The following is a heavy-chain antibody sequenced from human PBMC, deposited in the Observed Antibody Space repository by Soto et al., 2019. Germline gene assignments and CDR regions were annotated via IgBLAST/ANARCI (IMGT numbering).Heavy chain of an antibody. J-gene: IGHJ4*02. D-gene: IGHD3-9*01. CDR2: ISDDGNK. V-gene: IGHV3-30*04. CDR3: ARDGSYYDVLTEHYFDV. CDR1: GFTFSSYA. Sequence: QVQLVESGGGVVQPGRSLRLSCAASGFTFSSYAMHWVRQAPGKGLEWVAVISDDGNKDYADSVKGRFTISRDKSKSTLDLQMDSLRPEDTAVYYCARDGSYYDVLTEHYFDVWGQGTLVSVSA.